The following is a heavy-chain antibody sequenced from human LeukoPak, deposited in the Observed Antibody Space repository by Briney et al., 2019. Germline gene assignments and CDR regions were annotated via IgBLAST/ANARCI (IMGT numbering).Heavy chain of an antibody. V-gene: IGHV1-2*02. D-gene: IGHD2-2*01. CDR1: GYTFTGYY. CDR3: ARVALKNIVVVPAAYRGPYGMYV. CDR2: INPNSGGT. J-gene: IGHJ6*02. Sequence: ASVKVSCKASGYTFTGYYMHWVRQAPGQGLEWMGWINPNSGGTNYAQKFQGRVTMTRDTSISTAYMELSRLRSDDTAVYYCARVALKNIVVVPAAYRGPYGMYVWGQGTTVTVSS.